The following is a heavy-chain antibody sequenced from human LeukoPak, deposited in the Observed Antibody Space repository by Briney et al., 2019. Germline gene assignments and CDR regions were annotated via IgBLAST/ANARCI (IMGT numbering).Heavy chain of an antibody. V-gene: IGHV4-31*03. D-gene: IGHD5-24*01. J-gene: IGHJ4*02. CDR1: GGSISSGGYY. CDR3: ARDGGDGYNFPNNGFDY. CDR2: IYYSGST. Sequence: SRTLSLTCTVSGGSISSGGYYWSWIRQHPGKGLEWIGYIYYSGSTYYNPSLKSRVTISVDTSKNQFSLKLSSVTAADTAVYYCARDGGDGYNFPNNGFDYWGQGTLVTVSS.